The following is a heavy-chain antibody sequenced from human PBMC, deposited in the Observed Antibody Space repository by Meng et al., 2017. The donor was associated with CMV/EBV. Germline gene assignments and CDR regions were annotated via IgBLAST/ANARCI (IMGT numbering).Heavy chain of an antibody. CDR1: GFTFSSYS. D-gene: IGHD3-3*01. Sequence: GGSLRLSCAASGFTFSSYSMNWVRRAPGKGLEWVSSISSSSSYIYYADSVKGRFTISRDNAKNSLYLQMNSLRAEDTAVYYCARATYYDFWSGYYGYWGQGTLVTVSS. V-gene: IGHV3-21*01. J-gene: IGHJ4*02. CDR3: ARATYYDFWSGYYGY. CDR2: ISSSSSYI.